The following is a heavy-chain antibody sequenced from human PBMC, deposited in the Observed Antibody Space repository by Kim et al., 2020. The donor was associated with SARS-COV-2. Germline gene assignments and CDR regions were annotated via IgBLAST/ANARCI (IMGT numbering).Heavy chain of an antibody. CDR2: ISAYNGNT. J-gene: IGHJ6*02. D-gene: IGHD2-2*01. CDR1: GYTFTSYG. CDR3: ARDWRGRYCSSTSCYRYGMDV. Sequence: ASVKVSCKASGYTFTSYGISWVRQAPGQGLEWMGWISAYNGNTNYAQKLQGRVTMTTDTSTSTAYMELRSLRSDDTAVYYCARDWRGRYCSSTSCYRYGMDVWGQGTTVTVSS. V-gene: IGHV1-18*04.